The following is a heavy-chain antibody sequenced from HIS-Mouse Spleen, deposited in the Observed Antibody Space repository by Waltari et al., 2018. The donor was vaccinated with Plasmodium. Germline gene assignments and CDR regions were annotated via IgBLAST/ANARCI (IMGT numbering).Heavy chain of an antibody. V-gene: IGHV1-46*01. J-gene: IGHJ3*02. Sequence: QVQLVQSGAEVKKPGASVKVSCKASGYTFTSYYMHWVRQAPGQCLEWMGMSHPSGCSTTTAQKIQGSVTMTRDTSTGTVYMVLSSLRSEDTAVYYCARDPYSSSWPGYAFDIWGQGTMVTVSS. CDR1: GYTFTSYY. CDR3: ARDPYSSSWPGYAFDI. CDR2: SHPSGCST. D-gene: IGHD6-13*01.